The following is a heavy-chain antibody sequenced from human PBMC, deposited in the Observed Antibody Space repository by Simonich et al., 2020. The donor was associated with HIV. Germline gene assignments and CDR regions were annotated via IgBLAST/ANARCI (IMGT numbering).Heavy chain of an antibody. CDR2: INHSGST. Sequence: QVQLQQWGTGLLKPSEPLSLTCAVYAGSFSGHYWSWIRQFPGKGLEWIAEINHSGSTISRPSPKSRVTISVDPSKNQFSLKLSSVTAADTAVYYCARQSLAARLFDDWGQGTLVTVSS. D-gene: IGHD6-6*01. V-gene: IGHV4-34*01. CDR1: AGSFSGHY. J-gene: IGHJ4*02. CDR3: ARQSLAARLFDD.